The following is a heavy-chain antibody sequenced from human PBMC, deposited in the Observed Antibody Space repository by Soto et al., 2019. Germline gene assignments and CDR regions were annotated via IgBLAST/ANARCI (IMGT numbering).Heavy chain of an antibody. V-gene: IGHV3-13*01. J-gene: IGHJ6*02. Sequence: GGSLRVCCQAYGFTFSSYDMHWVRQTTGKRLEXVSAIGTAADKSNPGPVKGRFTISRENAKNSLYLQMNSLRAGDTAVYYCAREEAAYGMNVWGQGTTVTVSS. D-gene: IGHD6-13*01. CDR3: AREEAAYGMNV. CDR1: GFTFSSYD. CDR2: IGTAADK.